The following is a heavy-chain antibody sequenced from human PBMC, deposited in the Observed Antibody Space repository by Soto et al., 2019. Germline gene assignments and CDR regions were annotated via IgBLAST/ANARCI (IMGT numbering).Heavy chain of an antibody. CDR1: GGSFSGYY. CDR3: ARVGIGDYYYYYMDV. Sequence: QVQLQQWGAGLLKPSETLSLTCAVYGGSFSGYYWSWIRQPPGKGLEWIGEINHSGSTNYNPSLKSRVTISVDTSKNQCSLKLSSVTAADTAVYYCARVGIGDYYYYYMDVWGKGTTVTVSS. J-gene: IGHJ6*03. V-gene: IGHV4-34*01. D-gene: IGHD3-16*01. CDR2: INHSGST.